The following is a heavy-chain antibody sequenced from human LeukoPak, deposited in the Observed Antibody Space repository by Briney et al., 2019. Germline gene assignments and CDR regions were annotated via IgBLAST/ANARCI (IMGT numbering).Heavy chain of an antibody. CDR3: ARGGAAAFDY. Sequence: SQTLSLTCTVSGGSISSGSYYWSWIRQPAGKGLEWIGRIYTSGSTNCNPSLKSRVTISVDKSKNQFSLKLSSVTAADTAVYYCARGGAAAFDYWGQGTLVTVSS. D-gene: IGHD2-2*01. CDR2: IYTSGST. J-gene: IGHJ4*02. V-gene: IGHV4-61*02. CDR1: GGSISSGSYY.